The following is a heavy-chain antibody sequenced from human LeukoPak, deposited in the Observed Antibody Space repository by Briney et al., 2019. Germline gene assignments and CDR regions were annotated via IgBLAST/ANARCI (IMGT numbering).Heavy chain of an antibody. Sequence: GGSLRLSCAASGFTFSSSAMSWVRQAPGKGLEWVSAISNNGGYTYYADSVKGRFTISRDNSKNTLYLQMNSLRAEDTAVYYCAKDRYYYDSSGYSDFDYWGQGTLVTVSS. CDR1: GFTFSSSA. V-gene: IGHV3-23*01. D-gene: IGHD3-22*01. J-gene: IGHJ4*02. CDR2: ISNNGGYT. CDR3: AKDRYYYDSSGYSDFDY.